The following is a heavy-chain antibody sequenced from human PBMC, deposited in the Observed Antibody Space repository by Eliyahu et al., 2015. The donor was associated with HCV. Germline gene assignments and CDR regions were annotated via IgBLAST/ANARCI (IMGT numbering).Heavy chain of an antibody. CDR3: ARGRYTTGAFEI. CDR1: GFPFSSYW. CDR2: ISSGDGRRT. D-gene: IGHD5-24*01. J-gene: IGHJ3*02. Sequence: EVQLVESGGGLVQPGGSLRLSCAASGFPFSSYWMHWVRQAPGKGLEWVSRISSGDGRRTTYADSVKGRFTISRDNARNTLYLQLGSLRAEDSALYYCARGRYTTGAFEIWGQGTMVTVSS. V-gene: IGHV3-74*01.